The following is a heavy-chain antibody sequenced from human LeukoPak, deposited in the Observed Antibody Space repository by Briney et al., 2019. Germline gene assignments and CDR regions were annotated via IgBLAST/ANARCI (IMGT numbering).Heavy chain of an antibody. V-gene: IGHV1-2*02. CDR2: INPNSGGT. CDR1: AYTFTGYY. D-gene: IGHD5-12*01. CDR3: ARVGIVATILPYYYMDV. J-gene: IGHJ6*03. Sequence: GASVKVSCKASAYTFTGYYMHWVRQAPGQGLEWMGWINPNSGGTNYAQKFQGRVTMTRDTSISTAYMELSRLRSDDTAVYYCARVGIVATILPYYYMDVWGKGTTVTVSS.